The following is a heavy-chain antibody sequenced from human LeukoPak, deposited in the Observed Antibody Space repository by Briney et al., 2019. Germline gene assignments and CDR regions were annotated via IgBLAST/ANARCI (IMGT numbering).Heavy chain of an antibody. V-gene: IGHV3-7*03. D-gene: IGHD3-22*01. CDR3: ARDPYYYDSSVNY. CDR2: IEQDGSEK. J-gene: IGHJ4*02. Sequence: GGSLRLSCAASGFTFSNYNINWVRQAPGKGLEWVANIEQDGSEKNYVDSVKGRFTISRDNAKNSLYLQMNSLRAEDTAVYYCARDPYYYDSSVNYWGQGTLVTVSS. CDR1: GFTFSNYN.